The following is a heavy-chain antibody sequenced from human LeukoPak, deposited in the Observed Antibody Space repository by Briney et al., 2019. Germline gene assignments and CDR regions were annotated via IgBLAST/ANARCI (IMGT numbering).Heavy chain of an antibody. Sequence: RSETLSLTCDVSGGSLRGLSWNWIRQAPRKGPEWSGEVYLSGTSAYNACLDSRVTIPFDPSRNQLSLTLISVIAAHTAVYYCALRSAALAAARCFDSWGQRGHVIVSS. CDR2: VYLSGTS. CDR1: GGSLRGLS. CDR3: ALRSAALAAARCFDS. V-gene: IGHV4-34*01. D-gene: IGHD6-6*01. J-gene: IGHJ4*02.